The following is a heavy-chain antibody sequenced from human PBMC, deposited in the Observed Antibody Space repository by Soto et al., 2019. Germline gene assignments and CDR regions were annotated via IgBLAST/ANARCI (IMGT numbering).Heavy chain of an antibody. CDR3: ARDGVAAAGMGLYYYYGMDV. CDR1: GYTFTGYY. J-gene: IGHJ6*02. Sequence: ASVKVSCKASGYTFTGYYMHWVRQAPGQGLEWMGWINPNSGGTNYAQKFQGWVTMTRDTSISTAYMELSRLRSDDTAVYYCARDGVAAAGMGLYYYYGMDVWGQGTTVTVS. D-gene: IGHD6-13*01. V-gene: IGHV1-2*04. CDR2: INPNSGGT.